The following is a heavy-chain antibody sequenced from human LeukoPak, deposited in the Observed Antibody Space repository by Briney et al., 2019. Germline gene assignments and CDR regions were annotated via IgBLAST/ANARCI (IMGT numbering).Heavy chain of an antibody. CDR2: MNPNSGNR. CDR3: ARSSYSSGSDAFDI. Sequence: ASVKVSCKASGYTFTTYDINWVRQATGQGLEWMGWMNPNSGNRGYAQKFQGRVTMTRDTSISTAYMELSSLRSEDTAVYYCARSSYSSGSDAFDIWGQGTMVTVSS. D-gene: IGHD6-19*01. J-gene: IGHJ3*02. V-gene: IGHV1-8*01. CDR1: GYTFTTYD.